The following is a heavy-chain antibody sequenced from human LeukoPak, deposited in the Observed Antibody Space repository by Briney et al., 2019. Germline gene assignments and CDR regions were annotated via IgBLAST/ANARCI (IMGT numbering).Heavy chain of an antibody. V-gene: IGHV1-69*13. CDR2: IIPIFGTA. J-gene: IGHJ6*03. Sequence: SVKVSCNASGGTFSSYAISWVRQAPGQGLEWMGGIIPIFGTANYAQKFQGRVTITADESTSTAYMELSSLRSEDTAVYYCARDRGKGAALTYYYYYMDVWGKGTTVTVSS. CDR3: ARDRGKGAALTYYYYYMDV. D-gene: IGHD1-26*01. CDR1: GGTFSSYA.